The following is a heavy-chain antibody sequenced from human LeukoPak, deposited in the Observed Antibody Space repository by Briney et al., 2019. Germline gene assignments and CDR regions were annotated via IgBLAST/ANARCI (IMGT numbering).Heavy chain of an antibody. CDR3: ARDLFPVDTAISQGDAFDI. CDR1: GFTFSSYS. CDR2: ISSSSSYI. J-gene: IGHJ3*02. V-gene: IGHV3-21*01. Sequence: PGGSLRLSCAASGFTFSSYSMNWVRQAPGKGLEWVSSISSSSSYIYYADSVKGRFTISRDNAKNSLYLQMNSLRAEDTAVYYCARDLFPVDTAISQGDAFDIWGQGKMVTVSS. D-gene: IGHD5-18*01.